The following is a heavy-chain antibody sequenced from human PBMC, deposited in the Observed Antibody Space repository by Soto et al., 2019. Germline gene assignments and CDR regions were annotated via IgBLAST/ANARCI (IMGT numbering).Heavy chain of an antibody. CDR3: AREKVVVVGATGRFDY. CDR1: GYTFTSYY. Sequence: QVQLVQSGAEVKKPGASVKVSCKASGYTFTSYYMHWVRQAPGQGLEWMGIINPSGGSTSYAQKFQGRVTMTRDTSTSTVYMELSSLRSEDTAVYYCAREKVVVVGATGRFDYWGQGTLVTVSS. CDR2: INPSGGST. J-gene: IGHJ4*02. V-gene: IGHV1-46*03. D-gene: IGHD2-15*01.